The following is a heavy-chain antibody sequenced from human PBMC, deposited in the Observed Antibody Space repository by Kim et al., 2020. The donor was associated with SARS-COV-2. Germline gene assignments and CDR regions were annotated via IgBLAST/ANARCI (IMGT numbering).Heavy chain of an antibody. J-gene: IGHJ6*02. V-gene: IGHV3-23*01. D-gene: IGHD3-3*01. CDR3: AKAIFGVDYYYYGMDV. Sequence: SVKGRFTISRDNSKNTLYLQMNSLRAEDTAVYYCAKAIFGVDYYYYGMDVWGQGTTVTVSS.